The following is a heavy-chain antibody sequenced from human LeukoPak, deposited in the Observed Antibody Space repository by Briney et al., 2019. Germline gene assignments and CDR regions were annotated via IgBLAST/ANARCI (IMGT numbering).Heavy chain of an antibody. V-gene: IGHV4-39*07. Sequence: SETLSLTCTVSGGSISSSSYYWGWIRQPPGKGLEWIGSIYYSGSTYYNPSLKSRVTISVDTSKNQFSLKLSSVTAADTAVYYCARGLRFLEWLADYFDYWAREPWSPSPQ. D-gene: IGHD3-3*01. CDR2: IYYSGST. CDR3: ARGLRFLEWLADYFDY. J-gene: IGHJ4*02. CDR1: GGSISSSSYY.